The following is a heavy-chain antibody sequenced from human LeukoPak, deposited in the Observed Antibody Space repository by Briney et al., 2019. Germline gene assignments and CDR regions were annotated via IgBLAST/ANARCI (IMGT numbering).Heavy chain of an antibody. CDR2: ISGDGVST. CDR1: GFTFYDYA. J-gene: IGHJ4*02. Sequence: GGSLRLSCAASGFTFYDYAMHWVRQAPGKGLEGVSLISGDGVSTYYADSVKGRFTISRDNSKNSLYLQMNSLRTEDTALYYCAKDQIQLWSFDYWGQGTLVTVSS. CDR3: AKDQIQLWSFDY. D-gene: IGHD5-18*01. V-gene: IGHV3-43*02.